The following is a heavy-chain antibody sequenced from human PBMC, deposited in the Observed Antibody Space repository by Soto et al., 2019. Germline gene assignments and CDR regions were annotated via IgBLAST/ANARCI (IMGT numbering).Heavy chain of an antibody. CDR1: GGTFSSYA. J-gene: IGHJ4*02. CDR2: IIPIFGTA. D-gene: IGHD1-20*01. Sequence: AAVKVSCKASGGTFSSYAISWVRQAPGQGLEWMGGIIPIFGTANYAQKFQGRVTITADESTSTAYMELSSLRSEDTAVYYCARGVGNNWNPPNYWGQGTLVTVSS. CDR3: ARGVGNNWNPPNY. V-gene: IGHV1-69*13.